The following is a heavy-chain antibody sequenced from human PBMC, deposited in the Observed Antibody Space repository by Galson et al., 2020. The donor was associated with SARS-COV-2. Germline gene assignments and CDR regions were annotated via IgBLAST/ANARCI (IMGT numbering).Heavy chain of an antibody. CDR2: INPSGGST. CDR3: ARDSLYVWGSYLRPHTNLLDY. D-gene: IGHD3-16*01. J-gene: IGHJ4*02. V-gene: IGHV1-46*03. CDR1: GYTFTSYY. Sequence: ASVKVSCKASGYTFTSYYMHWVRQAPGQGLEWMGIINPSGGSTSYAQKFQGRVTMTRDTSTSTVYMELSSLRSEDTAVYYCARDSLYVWGSYLRPHTNLLDYWGQGTLVTVSS.